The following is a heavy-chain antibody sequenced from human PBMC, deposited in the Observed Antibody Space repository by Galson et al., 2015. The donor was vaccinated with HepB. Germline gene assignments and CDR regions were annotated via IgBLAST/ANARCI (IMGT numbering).Heavy chain of an antibody. Sequence: SRIRSCAPYELAYSRCAMQGVREAGGKGLEWVAVISYDGSNKYYADSVKGRFTISRDNSKNTLYLQMNSLRAEDTAVYYCARAGTTVVTVGFPIPIGAFDIWGQGTMVTVSS. CDR3: ARAGTTVVTVGFPIPIGAFDI. CDR2: ISYDGSNK. CDR1: ELAYSRCA. J-gene: IGHJ3*02. V-gene: IGHV3-30-3*01. D-gene: IGHD4-23*01.